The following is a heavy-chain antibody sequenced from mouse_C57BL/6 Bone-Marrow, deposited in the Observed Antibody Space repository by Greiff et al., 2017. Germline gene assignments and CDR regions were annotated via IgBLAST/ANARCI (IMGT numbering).Heavy chain of an antibody. Sequence: EVKVVESGGGLVQPGGSMKLSCAASGFTFSDAWMDWVRQSPEKGLEWVAEIRNKANNHATYYAESVKGRFTISRDDSKSSVYLQMNSLRAEDTGIYYCTRPDYYGSRSYAMDYWGQGTSVTVSS. D-gene: IGHD1-1*01. CDR2: IRNKANNHAT. V-gene: IGHV6-6*01. CDR1: GFTFSDAW. CDR3: TRPDYYGSRSYAMDY. J-gene: IGHJ4*01.